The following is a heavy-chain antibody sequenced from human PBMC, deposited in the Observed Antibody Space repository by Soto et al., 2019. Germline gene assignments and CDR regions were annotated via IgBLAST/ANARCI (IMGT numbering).Heavy chain of an antibody. J-gene: IGHJ4*02. V-gene: IGHV1-69*13. CDR2: IIPIFGTA. CDR1: GGTFSSYA. D-gene: IGHD3-22*01. Sequence: SVKVSCKASGGTFSSYAISWVRQAPGQGLEWMGGIIPIFGTANYAQKFQGRVTITADESTSTAYMELSSLRSEDTAVYYCARDQAYLYDSSGYGYFDYWGQETLFTVSS. CDR3: ARDQAYLYDSSGYGYFDY.